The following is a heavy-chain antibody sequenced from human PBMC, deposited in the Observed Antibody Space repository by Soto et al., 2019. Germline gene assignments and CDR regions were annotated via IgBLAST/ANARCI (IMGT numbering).Heavy chain of an antibody. Sequence: GGSLRLSCAASGFTFSSYAMSWVRQAPGKGLEWVSAISGSGDSTDCADSVKGRFTISRDNSKNTLYLQMNSLRAEDTAVYYCAKGGLKSSSWYEGYWGQGTLVTVSS. CDR2: ISGSGDST. CDR1: GFTFSSYA. D-gene: IGHD6-13*01. CDR3: AKGGLKSSSWYEGY. V-gene: IGHV3-23*01. J-gene: IGHJ4*02.